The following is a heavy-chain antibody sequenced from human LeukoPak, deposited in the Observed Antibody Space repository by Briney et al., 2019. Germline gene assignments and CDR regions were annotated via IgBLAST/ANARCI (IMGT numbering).Heavy chain of an antibody. D-gene: IGHD2-2*03. J-gene: IGHJ4*02. CDR1: GLTFSSYG. CDR3: ARGLDIVVVPAATVDY. V-gene: IGHV3-33*01. Sequence: PGRSLRLSCAASGLTFSSYGMHWVRQAPAKGLEWVAVIWYDGSNKYYADSVKGRFTISRDNSKNTLYLQMNSLRAEDTAVYYCARGLDIVVVPAATVDYWGQGTLVTVSS. CDR2: IWYDGSNK.